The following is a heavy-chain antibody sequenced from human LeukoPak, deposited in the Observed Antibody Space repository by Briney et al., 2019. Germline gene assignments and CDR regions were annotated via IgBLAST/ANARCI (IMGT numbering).Heavy chain of an antibody. V-gene: IGHV1-18*01. Sequence: ASVKVSCKASGYTFTSDGISWVRQAPGQGLEWMGWISAYNGNTNYAQKLQGRVTMTTDTSTSTAYMELRSLRSDDTAVYYCARDPTSGYYYYYGMDVWGQGTTVTVSS. J-gene: IGHJ6*02. CDR2: ISAYNGNT. D-gene: IGHD3-16*01. CDR1: GYTFTSDG. CDR3: ARDPTSGYYYYYGMDV.